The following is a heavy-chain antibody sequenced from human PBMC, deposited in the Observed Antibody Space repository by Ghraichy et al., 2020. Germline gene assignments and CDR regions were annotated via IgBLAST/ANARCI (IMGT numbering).Heavy chain of an antibody. CDR3: ARDESEFMITLFDY. CDR2: ISSTGAGT. J-gene: IGHJ4*02. CDR1: GFTFSNYA. V-gene: IGHV3-23*01. Sequence: GESLRLSCTASGFTFSNYAMNWVRQAPGKGLEWVSGISSTGAGTYYADSVEGRFTISRDNSKNTLLLQMSSLRAEDTAIYYCARDESEFMITLFDYWGQGTLVTVSS. D-gene: IGHD3-16*01.